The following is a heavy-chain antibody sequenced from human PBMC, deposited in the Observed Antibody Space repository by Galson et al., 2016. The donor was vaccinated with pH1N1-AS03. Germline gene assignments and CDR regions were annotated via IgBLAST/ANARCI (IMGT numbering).Heavy chain of an antibody. J-gene: IGHJ2*01. V-gene: IGHV3-23*01. CDR2: ISSSGATT. CDR3: AKWSYRFDSSGYEGYFDL. Sequence: SLRLSCAASGFTFNNFAMGWVRQAPGKGLEWVSGISSSGATTNYADSVRGRFTISRDTSKKTMHLQMNSLRVEDTALYYCAKWSYRFDSSGYEGYFDLWGRGTLVTVS. CDR1: GFTFNNFA. D-gene: IGHD3-22*01.